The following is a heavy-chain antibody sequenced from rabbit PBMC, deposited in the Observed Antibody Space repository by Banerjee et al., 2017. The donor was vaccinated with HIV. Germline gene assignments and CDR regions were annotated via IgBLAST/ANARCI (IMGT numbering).Heavy chain of an antibody. D-gene: IGHD2-1*01. V-gene: IGHV1S47*01. Sequence: QEQLVESGGGLVQPGGSLKLSCKASGFDFSSYGVSWVRQAPGKGLEWIGYIDPVFGSTYYASWVNGRFPISSHNAQNTLYLQLNSLTAADTATYFCVREPEYSYDDYGEGNLWGPGTLVTVS. CDR2: IDPVFGST. CDR1: GFDFSSYG. J-gene: IGHJ4*01. CDR3: VREPEYSYDDYGEGNL.